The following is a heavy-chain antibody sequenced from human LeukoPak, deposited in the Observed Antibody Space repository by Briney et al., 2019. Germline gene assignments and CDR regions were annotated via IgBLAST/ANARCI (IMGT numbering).Heavy chain of an antibody. J-gene: IGHJ4*02. D-gene: IGHD3-9*01. CDR1: GGSISSNSYY. CDR2: IYYSGST. Sequence: PSETLSLTCTVSGGSISSNSYYWGWIRQPPGKGLEWIGRIYYSGSTYYNPSLKGRVTISVDTSKNQFSLKLGSVAAADTAVYYCARHVENDILTGYYIDYWGQGTLVTVSS. CDR3: ARHVENDILTGYYIDY. V-gene: IGHV4-39*01.